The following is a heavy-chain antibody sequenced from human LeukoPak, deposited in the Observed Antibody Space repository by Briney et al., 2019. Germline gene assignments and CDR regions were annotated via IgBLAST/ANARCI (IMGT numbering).Heavy chain of an antibody. CDR1: GYTFTNYY. CDR2: INSNRGGT. D-gene: IGHD3-3*01. J-gene: IGHJ3*02. V-gene: IGHV1-2*02. Sequence: ASVKVSCKASGYTFTNYYVHWVRQAPGQGLEWMGWINSNRGGTNYAQKFQGRVTMTRDASISTAYMELRSVRSDDTAVYYCARDHGDDAFDIWGPGTMVTVSS. CDR3: ARDHGDDAFDI.